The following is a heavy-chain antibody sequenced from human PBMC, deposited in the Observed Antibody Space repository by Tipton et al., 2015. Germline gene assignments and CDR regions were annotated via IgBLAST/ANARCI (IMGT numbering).Heavy chain of an antibody. Sequence: SLRLSCAASGFTFTNYWMSWVRQAPGKGLDWVANIKQDGSEKDYVGSLKGRFTISRDNAKNSVFLQMNSLRAEDTAVYYCVRDPGQFFDYWGQGTLATVSS. CDR3: VRDPGQFFDY. J-gene: IGHJ4*02. CDR1: GFTFTNYW. V-gene: IGHV3-7*01. CDR2: IKQDGSEK.